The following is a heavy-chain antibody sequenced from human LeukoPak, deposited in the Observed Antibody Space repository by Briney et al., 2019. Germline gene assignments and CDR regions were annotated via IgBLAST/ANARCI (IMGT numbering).Heavy chain of an antibody. V-gene: IGHV3-23*01. CDR1: GFTFSSYA. D-gene: IGHD5-12*01. J-gene: IGHJ5*02. CDR3: AKEAYSGYGLDWFDP. Sequence: TGGSLRLSCAASGFTFSSYAMSWVRQAPGKGLEWVSAISGSGGSTYYADSVKGRFTISRDNSKNTLYLQMNSLRAEDTAVHYCAKEAYSGYGLDWFDPWGQGTLVTVSS. CDR2: ISGSGGST.